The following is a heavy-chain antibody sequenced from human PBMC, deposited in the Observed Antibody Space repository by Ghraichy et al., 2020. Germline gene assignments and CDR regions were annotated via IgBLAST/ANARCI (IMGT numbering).Heavy chain of an antibody. CDR3: AKYNYCGSGGYDFYYGMDV. J-gene: IGHJ6*02. V-gene: IGHV3-48*02. CDR1: GFTFSSYA. CDR2: ISSGGSTM. Sequence: GGSLRLSCVASGFTFSSYAMNWVRQAPGKGLEWVSFISSGGSTMYYADSVKGRFTISRDNSKNSLYLQMNSLRDEDTALYYCAKYNYCGSGGYDFYYGMDVWGQGTTVTVSS. D-gene: IGHD3-10*01.